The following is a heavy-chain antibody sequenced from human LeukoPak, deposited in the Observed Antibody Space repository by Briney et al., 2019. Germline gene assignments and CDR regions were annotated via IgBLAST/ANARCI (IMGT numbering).Heavy chain of an antibody. CDR3: ARSRAIVVVPGAPDTRWFDP. CDR1: GYTFTGYY. Sequence: ASVTVSCKASGYTFTGYYMHWVRQAPGQGLEWMGRINPSGGSTSYAQKFQGRVTMTRDTSTSTVYMELSSLRSEDTAVYYCARSRAIVVVPGAPDTRWFDPWGQGTLVTVSS. D-gene: IGHD2-2*01. V-gene: IGHV1-46*01. J-gene: IGHJ5*02. CDR2: INPSGGST.